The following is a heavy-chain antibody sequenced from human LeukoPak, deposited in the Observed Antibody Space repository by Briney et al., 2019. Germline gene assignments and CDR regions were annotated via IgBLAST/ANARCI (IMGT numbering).Heavy chain of an antibody. CDR2: ISSTSSAI. CDR3: ARVIGSYGDSAY. Sequence: GGSLRLSCAVSGITLSNYGMNWVRQAPGKGLEWLSYISSTSSAIYYADSLKGRFTISRDNAKNSLYLQMNSLRAEDTAVYYCARVIGSYGDSAYWGQGTLVTVSS. J-gene: IGHJ4*02. D-gene: IGHD1-26*01. CDR1: GITLSNYG. V-gene: IGHV3-48*04.